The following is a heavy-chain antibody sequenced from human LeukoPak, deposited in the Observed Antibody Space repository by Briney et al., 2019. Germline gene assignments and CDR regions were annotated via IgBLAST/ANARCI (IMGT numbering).Heavy chain of an antibody. J-gene: IGHJ4*02. CDR3: ARDSKYVALSWLGLMLDY. V-gene: IGHV1-18*01. Sequence: ASVKVSCKASRYTFTSYGISWVRQAPGQGLEWMGWISAYNGNTNYAQKLQGRVTMTPDTSTSTAYMELRSLRSDDTAVYYCARDSKYVALSWLGLMLDYWGQGTLVTVSS. D-gene: IGHD3-10*01. CDR2: ISAYNGNT. CDR1: RYTFTSYG.